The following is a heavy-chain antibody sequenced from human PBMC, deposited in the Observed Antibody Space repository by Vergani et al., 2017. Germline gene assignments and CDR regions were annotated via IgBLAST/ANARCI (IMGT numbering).Heavy chain of an antibody. J-gene: IGHJ2*01. D-gene: IGHD3-16*01. Sequence: QMQLQESGPGLVKASETLSLTCTVSGDSIISRSYYWGWIRQPPGKGLEWIGSIYNSGNGDSSSSLKSRVTISADTSKNQFSLRPTSVTAADTAVYYCASGEYYSDSTSHFRGRYFDVWGSGTLVTVPS. CDR1: GDSIISRSYY. CDR2: IYNSGNG. CDR3: ASGEYYSDSTSHFRGRYFDV. V-gene: IGHV4-39*01.